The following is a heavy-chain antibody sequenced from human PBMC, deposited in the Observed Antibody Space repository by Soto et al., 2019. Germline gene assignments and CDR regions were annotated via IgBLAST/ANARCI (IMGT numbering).Heavy chain of an antibody. Sequence: QLQLQESSSGLVRPSQTLSLSCAVSGDSISNGGYSWNWIRQPPGKGLEWIGYIYHGGSTYSNPSLEGRVTLSVDTSKNQFSLRLTSVIAADTAVYYCARDRRSFYHDGSGLDYWGQGILVTVSS. CDR1: GDSISNGGYS. V-gene: IGHV4-30-2*01. CDR3: ARDRRSFYHDGSGLDY. CDR2: IYHGGST. J-gene: IGHJ4*02. D-gene: IGHD3-22*01.